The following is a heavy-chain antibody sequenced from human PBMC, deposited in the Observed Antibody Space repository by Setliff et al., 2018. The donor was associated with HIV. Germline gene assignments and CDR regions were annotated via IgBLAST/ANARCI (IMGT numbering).Heavy chain of an antibody. Sequence: PGGSLRLSCAASGFTFDDYGMSWVRQAPGKGLEWVSGINWNGGSTGYADSVKGRFTISRDNAKNSLYLQMNSLRAEDTALYYCARGHRQQLVPMDNWFDPWGQGTLVTVSS. D-gene: IGHD6-13*01. CDR2: INWNGGST. J-gene: IGHJ5*02. V-gene: IGHV3-20*04. CDR1: GFTFDDYG. CDR3: ARGHRQQLVPMDNWFDP.